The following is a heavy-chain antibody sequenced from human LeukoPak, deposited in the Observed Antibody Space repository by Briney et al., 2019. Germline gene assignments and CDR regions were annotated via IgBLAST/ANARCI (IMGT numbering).Heavy chain of an antibody. D-gene: IGHD7-27*01. CDR1: GYTFTSYD. V-gene: IGHV1-8*01. J-gene: IGHJ4*02. Sequence: ASVKVACKSSGYTFTSYDLNWLRQATGQGPEWMGWMNPNSGATGYAQKFQGRVTMTRSASINTAYMELTNLRSEDTAVYYCARAPRSWGIVYWGQGTLVTVSS. CDR2: MNPNSGAT. CDR3: ARAPRSWGIVY.